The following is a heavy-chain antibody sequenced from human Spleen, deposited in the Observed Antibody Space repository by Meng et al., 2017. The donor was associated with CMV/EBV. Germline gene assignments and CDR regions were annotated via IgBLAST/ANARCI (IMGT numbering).Heavy chain of an antibody. V-gene: IGHV3-30*02. CDR2: IRYDGSSR. D-gene: IGHD6-6*01. CDR1: GFTFSSYG. CDR3: AKDRYSSSYYFDY. J-gene: IGHJ4*02. Sequence: ASGFTFSSYGMHCVRQAPGKGLEWVAFIRYDGSSRYYTDSVKGRFTISRDNSKNTLSLQMNSLRAEDTAVYFCAKDRYSSSYYFDYWGQGMLVTVSS.